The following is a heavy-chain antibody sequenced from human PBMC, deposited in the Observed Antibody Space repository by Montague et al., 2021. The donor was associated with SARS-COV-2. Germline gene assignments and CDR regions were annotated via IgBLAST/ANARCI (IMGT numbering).Heavy chain of an antibody. CDR3: VRGGACSGGKCNGGARD. CDR1: GFTFRSYT. Sequence: SLRLSCAASGFTFRSYTMNWVRQSPGMGLEWVSFISSSSSSIYYADSLKGRFTISRDNAKSSLYLQMNSLRVGDTAVYYCVRGGACSGGKCNGGARDWGQGTLVTVSS. D-gene: IGHD2-15*01. J-gene: IGHJ4*02. CDR2: ISSSSSSI. V-gene: IGHV3-21*01.